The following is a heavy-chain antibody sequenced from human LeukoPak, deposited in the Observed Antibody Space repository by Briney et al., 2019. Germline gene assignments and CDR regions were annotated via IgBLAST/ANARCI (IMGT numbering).Heavy chain of an antibody. CDR1: GFTFISYG. D-gene: IGHD3-22*01. Sequence: PGGSLRLSCAASGFTFISYGMHWVRQAPGKGLEWVAFIRDDGSNKFYADSVKGRFTISRDNSKNTLYLQMNSLRAEDTAAYYCAREGYYDSSGHGDAFDIWGQGTMVTVSS. CDR2: IRDDGSNK. V-gene: IGHV3-30*02. CDR3: AREGYYDSSGHGDAFDI. J-gene: IGHJ3*02.